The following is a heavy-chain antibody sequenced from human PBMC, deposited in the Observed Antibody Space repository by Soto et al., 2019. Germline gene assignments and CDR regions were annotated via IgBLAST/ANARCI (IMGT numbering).Heavy chain of an antibody. J-gene: IGHJ4*02. D-gene: IGHD2-15*01. CDR3: VKEADTLNQFDY. V-gene: IGHV3-23*01. Sequence: EVQLLESGGGLVQPGGSLRLSCAASGFTFSSYAMSWVRQAPGKGPEWVSAITASAGNTYYADSVKGRFTISRDNSKNTLYLLMNGLRADDTAVYYCVKEADTLNQFDYWGQGTLVTVSS. CDR2: ITASAGNT. CDR1: GFTFSSYA.